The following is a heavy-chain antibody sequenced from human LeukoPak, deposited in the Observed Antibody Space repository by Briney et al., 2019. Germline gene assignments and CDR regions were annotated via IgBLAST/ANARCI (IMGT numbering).Heavy chain of an antibody. V-gene: IGHV5-51*01. J-gene: IGHJ5*02. CDR2: IYPGDSDT. Sequence: GESLKISCKGSGYSFTSYWIGWVRQMPGKGLEWMGIIYPGDSDTRYSPSFQGQVTISADKSISTAYLQWSSLKASDTAMYYCARRLGCSGGSCSVNWFDPWGQGTLVTVSS. CDR1: GYSFTSYW. D-gene: IGHD2-15*01. CDR3: ARRLGCSGGSCSVNWFDP.